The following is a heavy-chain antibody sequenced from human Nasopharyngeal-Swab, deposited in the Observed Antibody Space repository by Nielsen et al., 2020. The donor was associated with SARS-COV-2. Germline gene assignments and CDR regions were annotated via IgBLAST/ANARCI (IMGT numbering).Heavy chain of an antibody. CDR2: FDPEDGET. J-gene: IGHJ4*02. CDR1: GYTLTELS. V-gene: IGHV1-24*01. Sequence: ASVKVSCKVSGYTLTELSMHWVRQAPGKGLEWMGGFDPEDGETIYAQKFQGRVTMTEDTSTDTAYMELSSLRSEDTAVYYCASLPVTYYYDSSGYYFGYWGQGTLVTVSS. D-gene: IGHD3-22*01. CDR3: ASLPVTYYYDSSGYYFGY.